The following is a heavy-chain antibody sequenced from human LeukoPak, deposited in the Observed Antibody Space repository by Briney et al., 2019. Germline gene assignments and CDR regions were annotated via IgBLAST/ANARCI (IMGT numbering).Heavy chain of an antibody. CDR2: MNPNVGGA. V-gene: IGHV1-2*02. CDR1: EHTVTRYY. Sequence: SCKPTEHTVTRYYDDCMSRAPAHGHEWMGWMNPNVGGANFPQKFQGRVTVTSDPAISAAYMELRRLRSDDTAVYYWARGVFGESLESWGQGTLVTVSS. CDR3: ARGVFGESLES. J-gene: IGHJ4*02. D-gene: IGHD3-10*02.